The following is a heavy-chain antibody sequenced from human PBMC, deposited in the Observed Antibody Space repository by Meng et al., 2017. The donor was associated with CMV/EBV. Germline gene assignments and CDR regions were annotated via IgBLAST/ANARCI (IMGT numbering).Heavy chain of an antibody. CDR1: GGSFSGYY. CDR2: INHSGST. D-gene: IGHD3-22*01. J-gene: IGHJ4*02. CDR3: AADLSTYDSSGYHSS. V-gene: IGHV4-34*01. Sequence: GSLRLSCAVYGGSFSGYYWSWIRQPPGKGLEWIGEINHSGSTNYNPSLKSRVTISVDTSKNQFSLKLSSVTAADTAVYYCAADLSTYDSSGYHSSWGQGTLVTVSS.